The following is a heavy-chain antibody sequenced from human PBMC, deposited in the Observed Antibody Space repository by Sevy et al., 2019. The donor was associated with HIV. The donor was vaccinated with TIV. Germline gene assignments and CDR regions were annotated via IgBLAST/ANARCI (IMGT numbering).Heavy chain of an antibody. D-gene: IGHD3-10*01. CDR2: IKQDGSEK. CDR1: GFTFSSYW. V-gene: IGHV3-7*01. Sequence: GGSLRLSCAASGFTFSSYWMSWVRQAPGKGLEWVANIKQDGSEKYYVDSVKGGFTISRDNAKNSLYLQMNSLRAEDTAVYYCARGGTMVRGVIIVYYYYYMDVWGKGTTVTVSS. J-gene: IGHJ6*03. CDR3: ARGGTMVRGVIIVYYYYYMDV.